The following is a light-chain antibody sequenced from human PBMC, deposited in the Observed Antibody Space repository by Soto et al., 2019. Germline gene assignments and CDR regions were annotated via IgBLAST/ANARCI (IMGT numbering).Light chain of an antibody. Sequence: DIQMTQSPSSLSASVGDRVIITCRASQTISSYVNWYQQKSGKAPKLLIYSASSLQSGVPSRFSGSGSGTDFTLTISSPQPEDFATYYCQQTYSRPYTFGQGTKLEIK. CDR3: QQTYSRPYT. CDR2: SAS. CDR1: QTISSY. V-gene: IGKV1-39*01. J-gene: IGKJ2*01.